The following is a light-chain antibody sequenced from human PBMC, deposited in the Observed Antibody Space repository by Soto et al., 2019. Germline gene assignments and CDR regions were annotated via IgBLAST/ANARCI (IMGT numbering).Light chain of an antibody. V-gene: IGKV1-9*01. CDR3: QQLNSYPLT. Sequence: DIQMTQSPSTLSGSVGDRVTITCRASQGISSYLAWYQQKPGKAPKLLIYAASTLQSGVPSRVSGSGSGTEFTLTISSLQPEDFATYYCQQLNSYPLTFGQGTRLEIK. CDR1: QGISSY. J-gene: IGKJ5*01. CDR2: AAS.